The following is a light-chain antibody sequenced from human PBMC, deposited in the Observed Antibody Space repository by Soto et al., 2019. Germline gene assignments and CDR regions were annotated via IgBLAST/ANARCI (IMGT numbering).Light chain of an antibody. J-gene: IGKJ2*01. CDR3: QQYNSSPYT. Sequence: DIQTTQSPSTLSASVGDRVTITCRASQSISTWLAWYQQKPGKAPKLLIYDASSLESGVPSRFSGSGSGTEFTLTISSLQPDDFATYYGQQYNSSPYTFGQGTKLEIK. CDR2: DAS. CDR1: QSISTW. V-gene: IGKV1-5*01.